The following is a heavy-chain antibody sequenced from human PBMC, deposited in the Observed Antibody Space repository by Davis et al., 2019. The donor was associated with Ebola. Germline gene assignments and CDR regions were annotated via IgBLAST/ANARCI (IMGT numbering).Heavy chain of an antibody. CDR1: GFRFSYYW. Sequence: GESLKISCAASGFRFSYYWMSWVRQAPGKGLEWVSYISSSGSTIYYADSVKGRFTISRDNAKNSLYLQMNSLRAEDTAVYYCARGITMIVVASYYFDYWGQGTLVTVSS. CDR2: ISSSGSTI. V-gene: IGHV3-11*04. D-gene: IGHD3-22*01. CDR3: ARGITMIVVASYYFDY. J-gene: IGHJ4*02.